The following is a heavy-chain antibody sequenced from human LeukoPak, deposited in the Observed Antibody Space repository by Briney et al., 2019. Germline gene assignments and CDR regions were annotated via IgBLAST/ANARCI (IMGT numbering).Heavy chain of an antibody. CDR3: AKDPVGRYYYYYYMDV. J-gene: IGHJ6*03. Sequence: SGRSLRLSCAASGFTFSSYGMHWVRQAPGKGLEWVAVISYDGSNKYYADSVKGRFTISRDNSKNTLYLQMNNLRAEDTAVYYCAKDPVGRYYYYYYMDVWGKGTTVTVS. CDR2: ISYDGSNK. CDR1: GFTFSSYG. V-gene: IGHV3-30*18. D-gene: IGHD2-15*01.